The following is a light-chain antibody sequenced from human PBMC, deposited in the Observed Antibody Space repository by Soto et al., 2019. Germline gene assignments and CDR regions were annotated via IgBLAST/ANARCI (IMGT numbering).Light chain of an antibody. J-gene: IGKJ4*01. CDR2: RTS. V-gene: IGKV3-15*01. CDR3: LLLAKWPLT. CDR1: QGIGNR. Sequence: EIVMTQSPATLSVSPGEGATLSCRASQGIGNRLAWYQQKPGQTPRLLIYRTSLRATSVPARYSGSSSGPVHALTLPSLQSEDFAGYDCLLLAKWPLTFGGGTK.